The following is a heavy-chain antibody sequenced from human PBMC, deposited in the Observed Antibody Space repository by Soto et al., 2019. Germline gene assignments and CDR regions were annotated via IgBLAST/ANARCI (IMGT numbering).Heavy chain of an antibody. J-gene: IGHJ5*02. V-gene: IGHV1-24*01. CDR1: GYTLTELS. CDR3: ATDTYYYDSSGYLFYWFDP. Sequence: GASVKVSCKVSGYTLTELSMHWVRQAPGKGLEWMGGFDPEDGETIYAQKFLGRVTMTEDTSTDTAYMELSSLRSEDTAVYYCATDTYYYDSSGYLFYWFDPWGQGTLVTVSS. CDR2: FDPEDGET. D-gene: IGHD3-22*01.